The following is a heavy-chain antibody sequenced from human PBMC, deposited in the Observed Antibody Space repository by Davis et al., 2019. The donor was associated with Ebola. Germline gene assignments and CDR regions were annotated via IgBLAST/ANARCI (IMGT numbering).Heavy chain of an antibody. CDR2: IYYSGST. J-gene: IGHJ4*02. V-gene: IGHV4-59*01. CDR3: ARLDPYGDYGVDY. CDR1: GGSISSYY. D-gene: IGHD4-17*01. Sequence: MPSETLSLTCTVSGGSISSYYWSWIRQPPGKGLKWIGYIYYSGSTNYNPSLKSRVTISVDTSKNQFSLKLSSVTAADTAVYYCARLDPYGDYGVDYWGQGTLVTVSS.